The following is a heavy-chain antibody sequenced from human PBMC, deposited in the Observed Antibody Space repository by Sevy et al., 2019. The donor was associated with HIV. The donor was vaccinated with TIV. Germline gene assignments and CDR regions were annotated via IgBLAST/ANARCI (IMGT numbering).Heavy chain of an antibody. V-gene: IGHV3-7*03. CDR3: ARDSFHYYDSSGYYLSYYYYYMDV. CDR2: IKQDGSEK. CDR1: AFTFSSYW. D-gene: IGHD3-22*01. J-gene: IGHJ6*03. Sequence: GGSLRLSCAASAFTFSSYWMSWVRQAPGKGLEWVANIKQDGSEKYYVDSVKGRFTISRDNAKNSLYLQMNSLRAEDTAGYYCARDSFHYYDSSGYYLSYYYYYMDVWGKGTTVTVSS.